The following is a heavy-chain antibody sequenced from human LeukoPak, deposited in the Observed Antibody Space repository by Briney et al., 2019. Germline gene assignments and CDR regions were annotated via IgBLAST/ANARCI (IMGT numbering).Heavy chain of an antibody. V-gene: IGHV3-23*01. CDR1: GFTFSDYY. D-gene: IGHD3-3*01. J-gene: IGHJ4*02. CDR2: ISGSGGST. CDR3: AKAYHPYYDFWSGYGSYFDY. Sequence: GGSLRLSCAASGFTFSDYYMSWIRQAPGKGLEWVSAISGSGGSTYYADSVKGRFTISRDNSKNTLYLQMNSLRAEDTAVYYCAKAYHPYYDFWSGYGSYFDYWGQGTLVTVSS.